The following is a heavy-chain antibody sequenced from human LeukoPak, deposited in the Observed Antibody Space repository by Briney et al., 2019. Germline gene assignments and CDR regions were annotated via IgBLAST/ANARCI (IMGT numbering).Heavy chain of an antibody. D-gene: IGHD3-22*01. CDR1: GFTFNNYA. J-gene: IGHJ6*03. CDR3: AKNILNSSYPNYMDV. Sequence: GGSLRLSCAASGFTFNNYAMSWVRQAPGKGLEWVSTISGSGGSTYYADSVKGRFTISRDNSKNTLYLQMNSLRAEDTAVYYCAKNILNSSYPNYMDVWGKGTTVTVSS. CDR2: ISGSGGST. V-gene: IGHV3-23*01.